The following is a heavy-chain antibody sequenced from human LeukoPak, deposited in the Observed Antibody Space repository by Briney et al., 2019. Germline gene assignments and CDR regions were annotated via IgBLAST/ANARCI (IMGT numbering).Heavy chain of an antibody. J-gene: IGHJ4*02. CDR3: ARGSEGIVGATTAGFDY. D-gene: IGHD1-26*01. V-gene: IGHV3-13*01. CDR2: IGTAGDT. CDR1: GFTPTIYN. Sequence: PGGSLRLSCAAPGFTPTIYNMHWGPHAIGKSLESGSAIGTAGDTYYPGSVKGRFTISRENAKNSLYLQMNSLRAGDTAVYYCARGSEGIVGATTAGFDYWGQGTLVTVSS.